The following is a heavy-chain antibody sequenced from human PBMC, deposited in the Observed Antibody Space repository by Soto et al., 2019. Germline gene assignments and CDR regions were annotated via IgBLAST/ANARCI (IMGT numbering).Heavy chain of an antibody. V-gene: IGHV4-31*03. CDR3: ARPFGVAAAGRFDY. Sequence: QVQLQESGPGLVKPSQTLSLTCTVSGGSISSGGYYWSWIRQHPGKGLEWVGYIYYSGSTYHNPSLKSGVTISVDTSKSQFSLKLSSVTAADTAVYFCARPFGVAAAGRFDYWGQGTVVTVSS. D-gene: IGHD6-13*01. J-gene: IGHJ4*02. CDR1: GGSISSGGYY. CDR2: IYYSGST.